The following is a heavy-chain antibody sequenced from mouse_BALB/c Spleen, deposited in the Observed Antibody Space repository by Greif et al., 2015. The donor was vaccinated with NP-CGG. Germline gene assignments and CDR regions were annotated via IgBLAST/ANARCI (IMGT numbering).Heavy chain of an antibody. Sequence: QVQLQQSGAELMKPGASVKISCKATGYTFSSYWIEWVKQRPGHGLEWIGEILPGSGSTNYNEKFKGKATFTADTSSNTAYMQLSSLTSEDSAVYYCARGGVYDGYSAWFAYWGQGTLVTVSA. CDR3: ARGGVYDGYSAWFAY. V-gene: IGHV1-9*01. CDR1: GYTFSSYW. CDR2: ILPGSGST. J-gene: IGHJ3*01. D-gene: IGHD2-3*01.